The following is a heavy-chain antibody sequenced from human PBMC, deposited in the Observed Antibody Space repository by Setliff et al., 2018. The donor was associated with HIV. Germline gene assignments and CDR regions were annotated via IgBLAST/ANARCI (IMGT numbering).Heavy chain of an antibody. J-gene: IGHJ4*02. CDR2: IKQDGSER. D-gene: IGHD6-25*01. CDR3: ARVHEAQYGYRFDY. CDR1: GFTFTTYW. Sequence: SCAASGFTFTTYWMGWVRQAPGKGLEWVANIKQDGSERKYVDSVKGRFSISRDNAKNSMYLQMNSLRAEDTAIYYCARVHEAQYGYRFDYWGQGILVTVSS. V-gene: IGHV3-7*02.